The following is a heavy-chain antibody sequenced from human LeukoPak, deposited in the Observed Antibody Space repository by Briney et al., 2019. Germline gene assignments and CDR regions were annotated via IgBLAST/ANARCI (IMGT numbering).Heavy chain of an antibody. Sequence: SVKVSCKASGGTFSSYAISWVRQAPGQGLEWMGRIIPILGIANYAQKFQGRVTITADKSTSTAYMELSSLRSEDTAVYYCAREGVGYCSSTSCPPGYYYYYGMDVWGQGTTVTVSS. CDR1: GGTFSSYA. V-gene: IGHV1-69*04. J-gene: IGHJ6*02. CDR2: IIPILGIA. CDR3: AREGVGYCSSTSCPPGYYYYYGMDV. D-gene: IGHD2-2*01.